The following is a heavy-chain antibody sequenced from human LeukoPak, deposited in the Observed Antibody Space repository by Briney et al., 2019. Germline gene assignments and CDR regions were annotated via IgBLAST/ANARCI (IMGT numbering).Heavy chain of an antibody. CDR1: GWSFNDYY. CDR3: ARGQVPAARGYNWFDP. Sequence: SETLSLTCAAYGWSFNDYYWNWIRQPPGKGLEGIGEINARGDTNYNPSLKSRVTIPVDTSKKHFSLRLTSMIAADTALYYCARGQVPAARGYNWFDPWGQGTLVTVSS. D-gene: IGHD2-2*01. CDR2: INARGDT. V-gene: IGHV4-34*01. J-gene: IGHJ5*02.